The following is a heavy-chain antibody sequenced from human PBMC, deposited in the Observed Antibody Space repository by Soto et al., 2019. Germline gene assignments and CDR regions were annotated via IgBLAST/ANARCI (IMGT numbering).Heavy chain of an antibody. D-gene: IGHD3-3*01. CDR1: GGTFSSYA. V-gene: IGHV1-69*13. CDR3: AGSPDTIFGVVILNYYYYGMDV. Sequence: GASVKVSCKASGGTFSSYAISWVRQAPGQGLEWMGGIIPIFGTANYAQKFQGRVTITADESTSTAYMELSSLRSEDTAVYYCAGSPDTIFGVVILNYYYYGMDVWGQGTTVTVSS. CDR2: IIPIFGTA. J-gene: IGHJ6*02.